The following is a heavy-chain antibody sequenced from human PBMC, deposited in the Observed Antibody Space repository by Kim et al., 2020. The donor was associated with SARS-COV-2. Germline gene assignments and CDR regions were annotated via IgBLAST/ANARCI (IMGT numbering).Heavy chain of an antibody. J-gene: IGHJ4*02. V-gene: IGHV4-59*11. CDR1: GGSMSSHY. D-gene: IGHD2-15*01. Sequence: SETLSLTCTVSGGSMSSHYWSWIRQPPGKGLEWIGHIYNSGRTNYNPYLKSRVTISVDTSKNQFSLTLSSVTAADTAVYYCARDLWPYCVCAYCYSYWGQGTLVTVSS. CDR3: ARDLWPYCVCAYCYSY. CDR2: IYNSGRT.